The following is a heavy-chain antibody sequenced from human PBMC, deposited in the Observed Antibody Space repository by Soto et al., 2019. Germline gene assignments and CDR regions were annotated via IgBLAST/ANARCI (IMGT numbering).Heavy chain of an antibody. CDR3: STCGIGYYDSRVP. J-gene: IGHJ5*02. V-gene: IGHV1-24*01. CDR2: FDPEDGET. Sequence: ASVKVSCKVSGYTLTELSMHWGRQAPGKGLEWMGGFDPEDGETIYAQKFQGRVTMTEDTSTDTAYMELSSLRSEDTAVYYCSTCGIGYYDSRVPCAQGTLVPVSS. CDR1: GYTLTELS. D-gene: IGHD3-22*01.